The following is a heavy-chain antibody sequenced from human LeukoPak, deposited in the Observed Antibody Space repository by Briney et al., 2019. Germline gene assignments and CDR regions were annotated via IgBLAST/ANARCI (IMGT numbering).Heavy chain of an antibody. V-gene: IGHV3-30*03. CDR1: GFTFSSYG. CDR3: ARTFAYYYDSSGYAFDI. J-gene: IGHJ3*02. CDR2: ISYDGSNK. D-gene: IGHD3-22*01. Sequence: GGSLRLSCAASGFTFSSYGMHWVRQAPGKGLEWVAVISYDGSNKYYVDSVKGRFTISRDNSKNTLYLQMNSLRAEDTAVYYCARTFAYYYDSSGYAFDIWGQGTMVTVSS.